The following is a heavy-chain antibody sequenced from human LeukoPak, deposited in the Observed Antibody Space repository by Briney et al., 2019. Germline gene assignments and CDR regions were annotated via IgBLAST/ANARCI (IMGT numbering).Heavy chain of an antibody. V-gene: IGHV3-21*01. J-gene: IGHJ4*02. CDR2: ISSSCSYI. Sequence: SGGSLRLSCAASGFAFSSYNMNWVRQAPGKGLEWVSSISSSCSYIYYADSVKGRFTISRDNAKNSLFLQMNSLRAEDTAVYYCARDPPSYGLWGQGTLVTVSS. D-gene: IGHD5-18*01. CDR1: GFAFSSYN. CDR3: ARDPPSYGL.